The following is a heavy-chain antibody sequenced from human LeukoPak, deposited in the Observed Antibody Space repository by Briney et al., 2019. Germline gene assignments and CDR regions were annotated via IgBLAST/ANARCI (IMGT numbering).Heavy chain of an antibody. V-gene: IGHV4-38-2*02. J-gene: IGHJ6*02. Sequence: SETLSLTCTVSGYSISSGYYWGWIRQPPGKGLEWIGSIYHSGSTYYNPSLKSRVTISVDTSKNQFSLKLSSVTAADTAVYYCARDSPPYYYYGMDVWGQGTTVTVSS. CDR1: GYSISSGYY. CDR3: ARDSPPYYYYGMDV. CDR2: IYHSGST.